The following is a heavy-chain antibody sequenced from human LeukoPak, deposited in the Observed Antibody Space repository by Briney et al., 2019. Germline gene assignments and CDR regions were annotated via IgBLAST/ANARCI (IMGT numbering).Heavy chain of an antibody. Sequence: GASVKVSCKASGYTFINYDINWVRQATGQGPEWMGWMSPNSGNTGYAQSFQGRVTMTSDTSISTAYMELSSLRSEDTAVYYCARSPPNWGFDYWGQGILVTVSS. CDR2: MSPNSGNT. V-gene: IGHV1-8*01. CDR1: GYTFINYD. CDR3: ARSPPNWGFDY. J-gene: IGHJ4*02. D-gene: IGHD7-27*01.